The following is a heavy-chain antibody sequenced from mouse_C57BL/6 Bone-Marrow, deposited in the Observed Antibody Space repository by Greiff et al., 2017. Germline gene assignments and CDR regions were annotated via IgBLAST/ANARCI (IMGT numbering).Heavy chain of an antibody. Sequence: QVQLQQPGAELVRPGASVKMSCKASGYTFTSYWITWVKQRPGQGLEWIGDIYPGSGCTNYNEKFKSKATLTVDTSSSTAYMQLSSLTSEDSAVXDSAIYYYGPWFAYWGQGTLVTVSA. CDR2: IYPGSGCT. V-gene: IGHV1-55*01. D-gene: IGHD1-1*01. CDR3: AIYYYGPWFAY. CDR1: GYTFTSYW. J-gene: IGHJ3*01.